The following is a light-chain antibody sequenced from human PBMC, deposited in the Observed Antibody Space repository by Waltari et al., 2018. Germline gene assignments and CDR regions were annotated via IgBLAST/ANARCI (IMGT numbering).Light chain of an antibody. CDR2: GAS. V-gene: IGKV3-20*01. CDR1: QSVGRS. J-gene: IGKJ1*01. Sequence: SCRASQSVGRSLAWYQQKPGQAPRRLIYGASSRSTCVPDRFSGSGSGTDFSLTISRLEPEDFAVYYCQHYVRLPVTFGQGTKVEIK. CDR3: QHYVRLPVT.